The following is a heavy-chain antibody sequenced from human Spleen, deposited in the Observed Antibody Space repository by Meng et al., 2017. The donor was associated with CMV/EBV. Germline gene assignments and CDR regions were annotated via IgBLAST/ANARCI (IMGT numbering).Heavy chain of an antibody. CDR3: AKTRDGYGGQDY. CDR2: INALDGGT. J-gene: IGHJ4*02. D-gene: IGHD5-24*01. Sequence: ASSAFTFNCFALSCVPQAPGKELKCVSLINALDGGTYYAVSVKGRFTISRDNSKNTVSLQMHRLRAEDTAVYYCAKTRDGYGGQDYWGQGTLVTVSS. CDR1: AFTFNCFA. V-gene: IGHV3-23*01.